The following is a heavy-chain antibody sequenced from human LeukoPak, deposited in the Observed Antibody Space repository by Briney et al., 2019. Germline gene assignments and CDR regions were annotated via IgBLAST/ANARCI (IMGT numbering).Heavy chain of an antibody. V-gene: IGHV1-8*01. CDR1: GYTFTSYD. D-gene: IGHD3-3*01. J-gene: IGHJ5*02. CDR2: MNPNSGNT. CDR3: ARGDYDFWSGYYLPAP. Sequence: ASVKVPCKASGYTFTSYDINWVRQATGQGLEWMGWMNPNSGNTGYAQKFQGRVTMTRNTSISTAYMELSSLRSEDTAVYYCARGDYDFWSGYYLPAPWGQGTLVTVSS.